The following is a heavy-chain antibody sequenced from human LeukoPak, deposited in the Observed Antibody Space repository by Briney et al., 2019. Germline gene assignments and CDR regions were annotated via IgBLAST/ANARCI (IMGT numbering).Heavy chain of an antibody. CDR1: GFTLSSHG. CDR3: ARDLSFGSLDF. Sequence: PGGSLRLSCVASGFTLSSHGMHWVRQAPGKGLEWVALIWYDGTRENYADSVKGRFTISRDLSKNTLNLQMNSLRADDTAVFYCARDLSFGSLDFRGQGTLVAVSS. J-gene: IGHJ4*02. V-gene: IGHV3-33*01. CDR2: IWYDGTRE. D-gene: IGHD1-26*01.